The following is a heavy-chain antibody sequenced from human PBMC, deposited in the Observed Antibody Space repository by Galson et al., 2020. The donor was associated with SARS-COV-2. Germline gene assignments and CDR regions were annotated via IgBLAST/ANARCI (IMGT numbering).Heavy chain of an antibody. J-gene: IGHJ4*02. V-gene: IGHV2-70*11. D-gene: IGHD3-10*01. Sequence: SGPTLVKPTQTLTLTCTFSGFSLSTSGMCVSWIRQPPGKALEWLARIDWDGDKHYSTALKTRFTISKDTAKNQAVLIMTNMDPVDTATSYCARTWITRPASRTFDYWGQGTLVTVSS. CDR3: ARTWITRPASRTFDY. CDR1: GFSLSTSGMC. CDR2: IDWDGDK.